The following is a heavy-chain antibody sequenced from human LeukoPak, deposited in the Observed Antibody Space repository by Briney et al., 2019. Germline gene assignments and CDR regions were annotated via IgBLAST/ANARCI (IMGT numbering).Heavy chain of an antibody. CDR2: MYYSGST. Sequence: PSETLSLTCTVSGDSINSRSYYWDWIRQPPGKGLEWIGYMYYSGSTNYNPSLKSRVTISVDTSKNQFSLKMSSVTAADTAVYYCARTNGDYAYAFDMWGPGTMVTVSS. V-gene: IGHV4-61*05. D-gene: IGHD4-17*01. CDR1: GDSINSRSYY. J-gene: IGHJ3*02. CDR3: ARTNGDYAYAFDM.